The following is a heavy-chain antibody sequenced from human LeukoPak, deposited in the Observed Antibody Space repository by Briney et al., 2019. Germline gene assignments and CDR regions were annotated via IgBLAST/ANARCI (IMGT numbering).Heavy chain of an antibody. CDR1: GFVFSDFG. CDR2: IWKDGSKK. CDR3: AKPIAVAAPYYFDY. D-gene: IGHD6-19*01. Sequence: GGSLRLSCEVSGFVFSDFGMHWVRQAPGKGLEWVAIIWKDGSKKYYADSVKGRFTISRDNSKNTLYLQMNSLRAEDTAVYYCAKPIAVAAPYYFDYWGQGTLVTVSS. V-gene: IGHV3-33*06. J-gene: IGHJ4*02.